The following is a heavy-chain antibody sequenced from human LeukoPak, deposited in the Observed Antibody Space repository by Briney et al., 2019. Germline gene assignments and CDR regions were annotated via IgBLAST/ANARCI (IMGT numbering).Heavy chain of an antibody. CDR3: ARHPDYDFWSGPLGYYYMDV. CDR2: IYYSGST. V-gene: IGHV4-39*01. J-gene: IGHJ6*03. Sequence: SQTLSLTCTVSGGSISSGDYYWSWIRQPPGKGLEWIGSIYYSGSTYYNPSLKSRVTISVDTSKNQFSLKLSSVTAADTAVYYCARHPDYDFWSGPLGYYYMDVWGKGTTVTVSS. CDR1: GGSISSGDYY. D-gene: IGHD3-3*01.